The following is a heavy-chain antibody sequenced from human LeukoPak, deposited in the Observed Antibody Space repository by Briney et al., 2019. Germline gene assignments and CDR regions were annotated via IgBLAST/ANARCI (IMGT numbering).Heavy chain of an antibody. V-gene: IGHV3-9*01. D-gene: IGHD3-3*01. J-gene: IGHJ4*02. CDR3: AKGWRGYYGAFDY. CDR1: GFTFDDYA. CDR2: ISWNSGSI. Sequence: GRSLRLSCAASGFTFDDYAMHWVRQAPGKGLEWVSGISWNSGSIGYADSVKGRFTISRDNAKNSLYLQMNSLRAEDTALYYCAKGWRGYYGAFDYWGRGTLVTVSS.